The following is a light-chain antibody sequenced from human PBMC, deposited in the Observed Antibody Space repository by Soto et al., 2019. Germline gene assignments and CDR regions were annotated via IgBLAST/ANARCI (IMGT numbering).Light chain of an antibody. V-gene: IGKV3-15*01. Sequence: EIVMTQSPATPSVSPGERTTLSCRASQSVSSNLAWYQQKPGQAPRLXXYGASTRATGIPARFSGSGSGTEFTLTISSLQSEDFAVYYCQHYNNWPPWTFGQGTKVDIK. J-gene: IGKJ1*01. CDR2: GAS. CDR3: QHYNNWPPWT. CDR1: QSVSSN.